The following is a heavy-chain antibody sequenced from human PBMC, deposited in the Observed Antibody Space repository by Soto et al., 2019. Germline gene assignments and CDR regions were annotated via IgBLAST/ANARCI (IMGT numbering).Heavy chain of an antibody. Sequence: GGSLRLSCVASGVTFSNYYMIWIRQAPGKGLEWVSYISSTGRTIYYADSVKGRFTVSRDNAQNSLSLKLNSLRVEDTAVYYCARSYSSGWEFDYWGQGTQVTVSS. V-gene: IGHV3-11*01. J-gene: IGHJ4*02. CDR2: ISSTGRTI. D-gene: IGHD6-19*01. CDR1: GVTFSNYY. CDR3: ARSYSSGWEFDY.